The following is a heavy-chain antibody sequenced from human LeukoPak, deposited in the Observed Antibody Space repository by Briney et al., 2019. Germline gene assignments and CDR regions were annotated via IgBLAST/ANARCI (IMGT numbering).Heavy chain of an antibody. J-gene: IGHJ2*01. V-gene: IGHV4-34*01. CDR3: ARARGRAAAGTRYFDL. CDR1: GGSFSGYY. Sequence: SETLSLTCAVYGGSFSGYYWSWIRQPPGKGLEWIGEINHSGSTNYNPSLKSRVTISVGTSKNQFSLKLSSVTAADTAVYYCARARGRAAAGTRYFDLWGRGTLVTVSS. D-gene: IGHD6-13*01. CDR2: INHSGST.